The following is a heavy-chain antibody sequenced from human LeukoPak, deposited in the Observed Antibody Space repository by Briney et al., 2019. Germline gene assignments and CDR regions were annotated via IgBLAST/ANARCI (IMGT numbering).Heavy chain of an antibody. J-gene: IGHJ4*02. Sequence: GGSLRLSCAASGFTFRNYNMNWVRQAPGKGLEWVSSISSSSISIYYADSMKGRFTISRDNSKNTLYLQMNSLRAEDTAVYYCAKDDGDIVATIMDYWGQGTLVTVSS. CDR2: ISSSSISI. CDR1: GFTFRNYN. V-gene: IGHV3-21*01. CDR3: AKDDGDIVATIMDY. D-gene: IGHD5-12*01.